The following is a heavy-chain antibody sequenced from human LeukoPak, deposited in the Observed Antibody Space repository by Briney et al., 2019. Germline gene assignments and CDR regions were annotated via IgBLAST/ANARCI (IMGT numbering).Heavy chain of an antibody. CDR3: AREEGPLDY. CDR2: IYSSGST. CDR1: GFTVSTNY. J-gene: IGHJ4*02. V-gene: IGHV3-66*01. Sequence: GGSLRLSCVASGFTVSTNYVSWVRQAPGKGLEWVSVIYSSGSTYYADSVKGRFTISRDNSKNMLYLQMNNLRVEDTAVYYCAREEGPLDYWGQGTLVTVSS.